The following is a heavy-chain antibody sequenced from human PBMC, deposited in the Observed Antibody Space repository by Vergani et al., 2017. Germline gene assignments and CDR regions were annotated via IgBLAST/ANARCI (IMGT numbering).Heavy chain of an antibody. J-gene: IGHJ1*01. CDR2: ISGSGGST. Sequence: EVQLLESGGGLVQPGGSLRLSCAASGFTFSSYAMSWVRQAPGKGLEWVSAISGSGGSTYSADSVKGRFPISRDNSKNTLYLQMNSLRAEDTAVYYCAKGDVTIFGVVHSPSYFQHWGQGTLVTVSS. V-gene: IGHV3-23*01. CDR1: GFTFSSYA. CDR3: AKGDVTIFGVVHSPSYFQH. D-gene: IGHD3-3*01.